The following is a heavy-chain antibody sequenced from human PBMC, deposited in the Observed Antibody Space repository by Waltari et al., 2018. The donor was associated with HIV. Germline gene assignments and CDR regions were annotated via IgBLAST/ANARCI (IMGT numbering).Heavy chain of an antibody. J-gene: IGHJ4*02. CDR3: TTAMADY. CDR1: GFTFNNAW. CDR2: SKSKTDGGTT. V-gene: IGHV3-15*01. D-gene: IGHD3-10*01. Sequence: EVQVVESGGGLVKPGGSLRLSCAASGFTFNNAWMTWVRQAPGKGLEWVGRSKSKTDGGTTDYAAPVKGRFTISRDDSKNTLYLQMNSLKTEDTAVYYCTTAMADYWGQGTLVTVSS.